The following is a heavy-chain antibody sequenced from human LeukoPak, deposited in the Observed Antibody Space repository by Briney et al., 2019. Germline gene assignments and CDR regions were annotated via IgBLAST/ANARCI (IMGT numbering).Heavy chain of an antibody. CDR1: GLTLSNYG. CDR2: ISDSGGRT. V-gene: IGHV3-23*01. CDR3: ARDPSRAYYYYMDV. Sequence: GGSLRLSCAVSGLTLSNYGMSWVRQAPGKGLEWVAGISDSGGRTNYADSVKGRFTISRDNSKNTLYLQMNSLRAEDTAVYYCARDPSRAYYYYMDVWGKGTTVTVSS. J-gene: IGHJ6*03.